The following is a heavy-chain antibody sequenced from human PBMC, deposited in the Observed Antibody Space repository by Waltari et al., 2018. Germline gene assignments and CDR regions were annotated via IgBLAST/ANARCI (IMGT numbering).Heavy chain of an antibody. Sequence: VKPSQTLSLTCTVSGGSISSGSYYWSWIRQPAGKGLEWIGRIYTSGSTNYNPSLKSRVTISVDTSKNQFSLKLSSVTAADTAVYYCARDLTYYYDSSGYTANAFDIWGQGTMVTVSS. CDR2: IYTSGST. J-gene: IGHJ3*02. CDR3: ARDLTYYYDSSGYTANAFDI. V-gene: IGHV4-61*02. CDR1: GGSISSGSYY. D-gene: IGHD3-22*01.